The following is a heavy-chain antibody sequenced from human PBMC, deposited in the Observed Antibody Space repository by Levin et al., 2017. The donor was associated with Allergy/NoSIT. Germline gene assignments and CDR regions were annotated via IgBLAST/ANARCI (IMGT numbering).Heavy chain of an antibody. V-gene: IGHV4-4*07. D-gene: IGHD3-22*01. CDR1: SGSISSYY. J-gene: IGHJ5*02. CDR2: IYTSGST. Sequence: SETLSLTCTVSSGSISSYYWSWIRQPAGKGLEWIGRIYTSGSTNYNPSLKSRVTMSVDTSKNQFSLKLTSVTAADTAVYFCARGIYYDSSKGWFDPWGQGTLVTVSS. CDR3: ARGIYYDSSKGWFDP.